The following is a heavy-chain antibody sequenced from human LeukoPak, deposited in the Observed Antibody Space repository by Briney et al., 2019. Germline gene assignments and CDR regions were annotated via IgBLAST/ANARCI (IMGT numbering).Heavy chain of an antibody. CDR1: GFTFSSYG. D-gene: IGHD4-17*01. V-gene: IGHV3-30*18. Sequence: GGSLRLSCAASGFTFSSYGMHWVRQAPGKGLEWVAVISYDGSNKYYADSVKGRFTISRDNSKNTLYLQMNSLRAEDTAVYYCAKIYGDYVSEYYFDYWGQGTLVTVSS. CDR2: ISYDGSNK. J-gene: IGHJ4*02. CDR3: AKIYGDYVSEYYFDY.